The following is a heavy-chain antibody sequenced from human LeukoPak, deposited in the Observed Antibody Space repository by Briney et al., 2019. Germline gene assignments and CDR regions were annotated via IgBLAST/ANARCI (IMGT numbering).Heavy chain of an antibody. CDR1: GGSISSYY. J-gene: IGHJ4*02. CDR2: TFYSGST. V-gene: IGHV4-59*08. CDR3: ARHDYGIYFDY. D-gene: IGHD4-17*01. Sequence: SETLSPTCTVSGGSISSYYWNWIRQPPGKGLEWIGYTFYSGSTNYNPSLKSRVTISVDTSKSQFSLKLSSVTAADTAVYYCARHDYGIYFDYWGQGTLVTVSS.